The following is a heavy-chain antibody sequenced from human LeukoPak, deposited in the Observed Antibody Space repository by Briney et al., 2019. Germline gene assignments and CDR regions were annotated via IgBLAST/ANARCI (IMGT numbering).Heavy chain of an antibody. V-gene: IGHV1-69*02. D-gene: IGHD5-24*01. CDR2: IIPILGIA. Sequence: ASVKVSCKASGGTFSSYTISWVRQAPGQGLEWKGRIIPILGIANYAQKFQGRVTITADKSTSTAYMELSSLRSEDTAVYYCARGRFLEMATIGASYGFDYWGQGTLVTVSS. CDR1: GGTFSSYT. J-gene: IGHJ4*02. CDR3: ARGRFLEMATIGASYGFDY.